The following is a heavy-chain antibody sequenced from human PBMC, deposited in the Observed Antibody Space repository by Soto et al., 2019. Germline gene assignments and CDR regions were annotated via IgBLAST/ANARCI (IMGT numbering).Heavy chain of an antibody. Sequence: ASVKVSCKASGYTFTSYGISWVRQAPGQGLEWMGWISAYNGNTNYAQKLQGRVTMTTDTSTSTAYMELRSLRSDDTAVYYCARVDLEWLLSRYYYSGMDVWGQGTTVTVSS. J-gene: IGHJ6*02. CDR1: GYTFTSYG. D-gene: IGHD3-3*01. V-gene: IGHV1-18*01. CDR2: ISAYNGNT. CDR3: ARVDLEWLLSRYYYSGMDV.